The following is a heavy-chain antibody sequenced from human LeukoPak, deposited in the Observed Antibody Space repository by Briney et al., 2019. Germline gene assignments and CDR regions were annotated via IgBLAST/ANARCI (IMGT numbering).Heavy chain of an antibody. V-gene: IGHV3-33*08. Sequence: GGSLRLSCAASGFTFSSYAMSWVRQAPGKGLEWVAVIWDDGNNKRYANSVNGRFTISRDNSENTLYLQMNGLTAEDTAMYYCARDSYQDYYGRFDPWGQGTLVIVSS. CDR2: IWDDGNNK. CDR1: GFTFSSYA. CDR3: ARDSYQDYYGRFDP. D-gene: IGHD3-10*01. J-gene: IGHJ5*02.